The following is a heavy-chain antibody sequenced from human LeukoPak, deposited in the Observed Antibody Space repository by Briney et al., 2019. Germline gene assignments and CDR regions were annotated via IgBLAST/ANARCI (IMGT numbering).Heavy chain of an antibody. CDR1: GFTFSSYS. Sequence: TGGSLRLSCAASGFTFSSYSMNWVRQAPGKGLEWVSYISSSSSTIYYADSVKGRSTISRDNAKNSLYLQMNSLRAEDTAVYYCARRSPYYYMDVWGKGTTVTVSS. J-gene: IGHJ6*03. V-gene: IGHV3-48*01. CDR2: ISSSSSTI. CDR3: ARRSPYYYMDV.